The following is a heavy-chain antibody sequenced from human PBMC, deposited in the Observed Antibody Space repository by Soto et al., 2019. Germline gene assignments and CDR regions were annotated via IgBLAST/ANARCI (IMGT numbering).Heavy chain of an antibody. Sequence: GESLKISCKGSGYSFTSYWIGWVRQMPGKGLEWMGIIYPGDSDTRYSPSFQGQVTISADKSISTAYLQWSSLKASDTAMYYCARQRGYSNNYYYYGMDVWGQGTTVTVSS. CDR2: IYPGDSDT. V-gene: IGHV5-51*01. CDR3: ARQRGYSNNYYYYGMDV. J-gene: IGHJ6*02. CDR1: GYSFTSYW. D-gene: IGHD4-4*01.